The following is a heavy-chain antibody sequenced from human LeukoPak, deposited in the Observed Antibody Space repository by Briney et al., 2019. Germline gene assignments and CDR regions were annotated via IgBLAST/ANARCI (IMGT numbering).Heavy chain of an antibody. D-gene: IGHD3-3*01. J-gene: IGHJ4*02. CDR1: GGSISSDYYY. Sequence: SETLSLTCTVSGGSISSDYYYWSWIRQPPGKGLEWIGSIYYSGSTYYNPSLKSRVTISVDTSKNQFSLKLSSVTAADTAVYYCARSNNYDFWSGYSFDYWGQGTLVTVSS. CDR2: IYYSGST. CDR3: ARSNNYDFWSGYSFDY. V-gene: IGHV4-39*01.